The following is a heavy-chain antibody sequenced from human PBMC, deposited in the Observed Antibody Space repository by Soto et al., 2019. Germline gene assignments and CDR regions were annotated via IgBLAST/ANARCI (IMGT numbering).Heavy chain of an antibody. V-gene: IGHV3-48*01. J-gene: IGHJ4*02. D-gene: IGHD2-21*02. CDR1: GFTFSSSS. CDR3: ATDSITLGGGDCSSGIDH. CDR2: ITSSSNK. Sequence: PGGSLRLSCAASGFTFSSSSMNWVRQAPGKGLEWVSYITSSSNKYYADSVKGRFTISRDNSKNTLYLQMNSLRAEDTAVYYCATDSITLGGGDCSSGIDHWGQATLVTIAS.